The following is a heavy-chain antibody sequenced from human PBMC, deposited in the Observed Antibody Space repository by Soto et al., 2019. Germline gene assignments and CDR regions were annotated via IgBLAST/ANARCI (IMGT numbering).Heavy chain of an antibody. Sequence: EVQLVESGGGLVQPGGFLRLSCVASGFTFRTYWMAWVRQAPEKGLEWVANIKYDESEKYYVDSVKGRFTVSRDNARNSLFVQMNSLRAEDTAVYYCARVRTEIYYGMDVWGQGTTVTVSS. CDR1: GFTFRTYW. CDR2: IKYDESEK. J-gene: IGHJ6*02. V-gene: IGHV3-7*05. CDR3: ARVRTEIYYGMDV.